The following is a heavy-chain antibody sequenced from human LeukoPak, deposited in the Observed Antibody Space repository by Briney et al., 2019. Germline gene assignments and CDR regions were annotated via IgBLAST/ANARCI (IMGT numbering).Heavy chain of an antibody. D-gene: IGHD6-19*01. V-gene: IGHV1-46*01. CDR3: TRTIGYGPVAGLKEKWFDP. CDR2: IYPRDGST. CDR1: GYTFTSNY. J-gene: IGHJ5*02. Sequence: ASVKVSCKASGYTFTSNYIHWVRQAPGQGLEWMGMIYPRDGSTICAQKFQGRVTMTSDTSTNTVYMELSSLISEDTAVYHCTRTIGYGPVAGLKEKWFDPWGQGTLVTVSS.